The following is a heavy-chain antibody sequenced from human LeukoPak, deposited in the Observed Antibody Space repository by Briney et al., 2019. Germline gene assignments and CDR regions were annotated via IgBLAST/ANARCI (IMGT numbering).Heavy chain of an antibody. CDR2: IYTSGST. CDR1: GGSINNYY. D-gene: IGHD3-10*01. Sequence: SETLSLTCSVSGGSINNYYWSWIRQPAGKGLEGIGRIYTSGSTNYNPSLKSRVTMSVDTSKNQFSLKLSSVTAADTAVYYCARDRYYYGSGSSHYMDVWGKGTTVTISS. CDR3: ARDRYYYGSGSSHYMDV. V-gene: IGHV4-4*07. J-gene: IGHJ6*03.